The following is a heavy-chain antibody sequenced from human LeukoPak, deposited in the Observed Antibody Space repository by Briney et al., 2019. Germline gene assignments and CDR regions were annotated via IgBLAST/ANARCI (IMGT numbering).Heavy chain of an antibody. D-gene: IGHD6-19*01. V-gene: IGHV5-51*01. J-gene: IGHJ3*02. CDR2: IYPGDSDT. CDR1: GYSFTSYW. CDR3: ARRRYPGYSSGRDAFDI. Sequence: GESLKLSCKGPGYSFTSYWIGWVRQMPGKGLEWMGIIYPGDSDTGYSPSFQGQVTISADKSISTAYLQWSSLKASDTAMYYCARRRYPGYSSGRDAFDIWGQGTMVTVSS.